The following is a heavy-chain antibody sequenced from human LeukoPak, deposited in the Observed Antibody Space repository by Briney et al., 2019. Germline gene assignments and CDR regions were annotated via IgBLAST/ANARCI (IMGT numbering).Heavy chain of an antibody. Sequence: PGGSLRLSCAASGFTVSSNYMSWVRQAPGKGLEWVSLLYSSDVTYYAESVKGRFTISRDNSKNTLYLQMNSLRAEDTAVYYCASRDKGYYYGMDVWGQGTTVTVSS. J-gene: IGHJ6*02. V-gene: IGHV3-66*01. CDR3: ASRDKGYYYGMDV. CDR2: LYSSDVT. CDR1: GFTVSSNY. D-gene: IGHD5-24*01.